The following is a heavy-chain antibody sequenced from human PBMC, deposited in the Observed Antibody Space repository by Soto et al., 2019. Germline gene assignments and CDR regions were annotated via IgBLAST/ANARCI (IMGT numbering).Heavy chain of an antibody. CDR1: GFTFSSYG. CDR2: ISYDGSNK. V-gene: IGHV3-30*18. D-gene: IGHD4-17*01. CDR3: ANANGGYGIDV. J-gene: IGHJ6*02. Sequence: QVQLVESGGGVVQPGRSLRLSCAASGFTFSSYGMHWVRQAPGKGLEWVAVISYDGSNKYYADSVKGRFTISRDNSKNTLYLQMNSLRAEDTAVYYCANANGGYGIDVWGQGTTVTVSS.